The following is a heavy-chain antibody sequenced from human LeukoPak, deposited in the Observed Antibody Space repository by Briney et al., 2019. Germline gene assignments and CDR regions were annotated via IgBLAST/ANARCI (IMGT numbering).Heavy chain of an antibody. CDR1: GFTFSSYE. J-gene: IGHJ4*02. D-gene: IGHD6-19*01. Sequence: PGGSLGLSCAASGFTFSSYEMNWVRQAPGKGLEWVSYISSSGSTIYYADSVKGRFTISRDNAKNSLYLQMNSLRAEDTAVYYCARDLAGATVAGRWFDYWGQGTLVTVSS. V-gene: IGHV3-48*03. CDR3: ARDLAGATVAGRWFDY. CDR2: ISSSGSTI.